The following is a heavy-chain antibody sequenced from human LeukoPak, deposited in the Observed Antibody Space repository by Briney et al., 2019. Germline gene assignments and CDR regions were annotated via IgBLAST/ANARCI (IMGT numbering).Heavy chain of an antibody. Sequence: GGSLRLFCAASGFTLSSYSMNWVREAPGKGLEWVSYISSSSSTIYYADSVKGRFTISRDNDKNSLYLQMNSLRDEDTAVYSCARDQRDYFDYWGQGTLVTVSS. V-gene: IGHV3-48*02. CDR2: ISSSSSTI. CDR3: ARDQRDYFDY. J-gene: IGHJ4*02. CDR1: GFTLSSYS.